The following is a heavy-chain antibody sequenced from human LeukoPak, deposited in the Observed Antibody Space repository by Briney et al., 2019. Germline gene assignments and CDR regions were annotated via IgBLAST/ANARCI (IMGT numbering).Heavy chain of an antibody. CDR3: AKDREYGSGSYPYYYGMDV. V-gene: IGHV3-53*05. Sequence: GGSLRLSCAASGFTVSSNYMSWVRQAPGKGLEWVSVIYSGGSTYYADSVKGRFTISRDNSKNTLYLQMNSLRAEDTAVYYCAKDREYGSGSYPYYYGMDVWGQGTTVTVSS. D-gene: IGHD3-10*01. CDR1: GFTVSSNY. J-gene: IGHJ6*02. CDR2: IYSGGST.